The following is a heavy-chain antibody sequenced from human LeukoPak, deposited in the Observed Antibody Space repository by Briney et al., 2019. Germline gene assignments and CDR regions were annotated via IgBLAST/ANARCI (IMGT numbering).Heavy chain of an antibody. V-gene: IGHV4-59*08. J-gene: IGHJ4*02. CDR3: AGKYYYDSSGYFYVDW. CDR1: GGSISSYY. Sequence: PSETLSLTCTVSGGSISSYYWSWIRQPPGKGLEWIGYIYYSGSTNYNPSLKSRVTISVDTSKNQFSLKLTSVTAADTAVYYCAGKYYYDSSGYFYVDWWGQGTLVTVSS. CDR2: IYYSGST. D-gene: IGHD3-22*01.